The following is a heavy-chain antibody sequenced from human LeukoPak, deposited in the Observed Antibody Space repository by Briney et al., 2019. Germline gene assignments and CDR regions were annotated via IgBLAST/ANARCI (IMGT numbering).Heavy chain of an antibody. Sequence: GGSLRLSCAASGFTFSSYWMHWVRQAPGKGLVWVSRINSDGSSTNYADSVKGRFTISRDNAKNTLFLLMNSLRAEDTAVYYCAKTPIRLGELSHDYWGQGTLVTVSS. D-gene: IGHD3-16*02. V-gene: IGHV3-74*01. J-gene: IGHJ4*02. CDR1: GFTFSSYW. CDR3: AKTPIRLGELSHDY. CDR2: INSDGSST.